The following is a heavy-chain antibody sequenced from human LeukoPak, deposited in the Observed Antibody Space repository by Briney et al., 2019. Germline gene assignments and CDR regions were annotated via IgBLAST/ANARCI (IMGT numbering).Heavy chain of an antibody. Sequence: SETLSLTCTVSGGSISSSSYYWGWIRQPPGKGLEWIGSIYYSGSTYYNPSLKSRVTISVDTSKNQFSLKLSSVTAADTAVYYCAREGIIASWFDPWGQGTLVTVSS. CDR3: AREGIIASWFDP. D-gene: IGHD3-16*02. CDR1: GGSISSSSYY. V-gene: IGHV4-39*07. J-gene: IGHJ5*02. CDR2: IYYSGST.